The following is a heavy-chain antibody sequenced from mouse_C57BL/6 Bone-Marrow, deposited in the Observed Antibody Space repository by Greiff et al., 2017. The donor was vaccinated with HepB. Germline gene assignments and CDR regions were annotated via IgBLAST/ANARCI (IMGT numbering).Heavy chain of an antibody. CDR2: ITPSNGGT. CDR3: ARGLRQKRFAY. D-gene: IGHD2-4*01. V-gene: IGHV1-53*01. J-gene: IGHJ3*01. CDR1: GYTFTSYW. Sequence: VQLLQPGTELVKPGASVTLSCKASGYTFTSYWMPWVKQRPGQGLEWIGIITPSNGGTNYNEKFKSKATLTVDKSSSTAYMQLSSLTSEDSAVYYCARGLRQKRFAYWGQGTLVTVSA.